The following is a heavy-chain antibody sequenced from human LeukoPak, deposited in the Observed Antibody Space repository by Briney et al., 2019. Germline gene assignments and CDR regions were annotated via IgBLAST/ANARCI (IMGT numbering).Heavy chain of an antibody. CDR3: ARDPVCSSTSCYTQFDY. J-gene: IGHJ4*02. D-gene: IGHD2-2*02. Sequence: SVKVSCKASGGTFSSYAISWVRQAPGQGLEWMGGIIPTFGTANYAQKFQGRVTITADESTSTAYMELSSLRSEDTAVYYCARDPVCSSTSCYTQFDYWGQGTLVTVSS. CDR2: IIPTFGTA. CDR1: GGTFSSYA. V-gene: IGHV1-69*13.